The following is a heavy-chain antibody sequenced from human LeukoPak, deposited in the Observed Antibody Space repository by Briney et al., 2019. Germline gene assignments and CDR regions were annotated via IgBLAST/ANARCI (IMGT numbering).Heavy chain of an antibody. CDR3: ARVFAAHSSSSEDY. Sequence: GGSLRLSCAASGFTFSSYSMSWVRQAPGKGLEWVSSISSSSSYIYYADSVKGRFTLSRDNAKNSLYLQMNSMRAEDTAVYYCARVFAAHSSSSEDYWGQGTLVTVSS. J-gene: IGHJ4*02. CDR1: GFTFSSYS. D-gene: IGHD6-6*01. CDR2: ISSSSSYI. V-gene: IGHV3-21*01.